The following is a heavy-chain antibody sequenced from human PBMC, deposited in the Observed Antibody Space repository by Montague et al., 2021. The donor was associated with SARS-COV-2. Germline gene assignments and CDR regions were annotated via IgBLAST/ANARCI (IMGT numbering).Heavy chain of an antibody. CDR3: AKTEAGYCSGGSCVVDY. CDR2: ISGSGGDT. J-gene: IGHJ4*02. CDR1: GFTFSSYA. D-gene: IGHD2-15*01. V-gene: IGHV3-23*01. Sequence: SLRLSCAASGFTFSSYAMSWVRQAPGKGLEWVSVISGSGGDTYYXDSVKGRFTISRDNFENTQYLQMNSLRAEDAAVYYCAKTEAGYCSGGSCVVDYWGQGTLVIVSS.